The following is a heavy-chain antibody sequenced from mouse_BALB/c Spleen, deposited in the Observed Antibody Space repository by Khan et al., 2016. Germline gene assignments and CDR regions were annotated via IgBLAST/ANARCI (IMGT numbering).Heavy chain of an antibody. CDR1: GYTFTSYW. V-gene: IGHV1-7*01. J-gene: IGHJ1*01. D-gene: IGHD2-3*01. CDR3: VRDDGYYYWYFDV. CDR2: INPSTGYT. Sequence: QVQLKQSGAELAKPGASVKMSCKAPGYTFTSYWMHWVKQRPGQGLEWIGYINPSTGYTEYNQKFKDKATLTADKSSSTAYMQLSSLTSEDSAVYYCVRDDGYYYWYFDVWGAGTTVTVSS.